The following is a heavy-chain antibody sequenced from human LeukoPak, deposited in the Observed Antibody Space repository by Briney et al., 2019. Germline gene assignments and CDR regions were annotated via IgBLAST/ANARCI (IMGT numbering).Heavy chain of an antibody. CDR2: TSYSGST. V-gene: IGHV4-59*08. D-gene: IGHD6-6*01. CDR3: ARHEHTARRLIPFDY. Sequence: SETLSLTCTVSGGSISSYYWSWIRQPPGKGLEWIGYTSYSGSTNYNPSLKSRVTISVDTSKNQFSLKLSSVTAADAAVYYCARHEHTARRLIPFDYWGQGTLVTVSS. CDR1: GGSISSYY. J-gene: IGHJ4*02.